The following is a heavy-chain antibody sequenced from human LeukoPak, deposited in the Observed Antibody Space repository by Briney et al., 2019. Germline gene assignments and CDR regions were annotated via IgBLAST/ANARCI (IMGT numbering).Heavy chain of an antibody. CDR3: AREWQGGIAAAGTRIEGDY. CDR2: IKQDGSEK. Sequence: GGSLRLSCAVSGFSVSGYWRTWVRQAPGKGLEWVANIKQDGSEKNYVDSVKGRFTISRDNAENSLFLQMNSLRVGDTAVYYCAREWQGGIAAAGTRIEGDYWGQGTLVAVSS. J-gene: IGHJ4*02. D-gene: IGHD6-13*01. CDR1: GFSVSGYW. V-gene: IGHV3-7*01.